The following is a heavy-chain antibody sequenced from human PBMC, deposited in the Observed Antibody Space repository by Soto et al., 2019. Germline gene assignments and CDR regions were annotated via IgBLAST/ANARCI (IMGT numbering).Heavy chain of an antibody. V-gene: IGHV4-59*01. J-gene: IGHJ5*02. Sequence: SETLSLTCTVSGGSISSYYCSWIRHPPGQGLEWIGYIYYSGSTNYNPSLKSRVTISVDTSKNQCSLKLSSVTAADTAVYYCARYLDYVDYILYNWFDPWGQGTLVTVSS. CDR1: GGSISSYY. CDR3: ARYLDYVDYILYNWFDP. CDR2: IYYSGST. D-gene: IGHD4-17*01.